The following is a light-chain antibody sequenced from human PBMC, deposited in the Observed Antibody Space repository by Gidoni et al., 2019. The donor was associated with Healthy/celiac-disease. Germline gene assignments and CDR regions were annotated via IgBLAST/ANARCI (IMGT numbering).Light chain of an antibody. CDR1: QIVSSSY. Sequence: IVLPPSPGTLPLSPGERATLSCRASQIVSSSYLAWYQQKPGQAPRLLIYGASSRATGIPDRFSGSGSGTDFTLTISRLEPEDFAVYYCQQYGSSPRTFGQGTKVEIK. J-gene: IGKJ1*01. CDR2: GAS. CDR3: QQYGSSPRT. V-gene: IGKV3-20*01.